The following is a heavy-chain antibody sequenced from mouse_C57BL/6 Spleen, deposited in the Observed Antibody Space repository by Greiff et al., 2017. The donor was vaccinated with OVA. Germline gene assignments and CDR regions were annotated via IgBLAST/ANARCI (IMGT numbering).Heavy chain of an antibody. V-gene: IGHV5-4*01. J-gene: IGHJ3*01. Sequence: EVKVEESGGGLVKPGGSLKLSCAASGFTFSSYAMSWVRQTPEKRLEWVATISDGGSYTYYPDNVKGRFTISRDNAKNNLYLQMSHLKSEDTAMYYCAREDSNYEAYWGQGTLVTVSA. CDR3: AREDSNYEAY. CDR2: ISDGGSYT. D-gene: IGHD2-5*01. CDR1: GFTFSSYA.